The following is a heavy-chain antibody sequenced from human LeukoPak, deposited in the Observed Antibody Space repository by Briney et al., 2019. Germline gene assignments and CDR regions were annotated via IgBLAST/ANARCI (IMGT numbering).Heavy chain of an antibody. J-gene: IGHJ4*02. Sequence: GGSLRLSCAASGFTFSDYYMSWIRQAPGKGLEWVSYISSSVSTIYYADSVKGRFTISRDNAKNSLYLQMNSLRAEDTAVYYCASDMVRGVIIKPPDYWGQGTLVTVSS. V-gene: IGHV3-11*04. CDR2: ISSSVSTI. CDR1: GFTFSDYY. D-gene: IGHD3-10*01. CDR3: ASDMVRGVIIKPPDY.